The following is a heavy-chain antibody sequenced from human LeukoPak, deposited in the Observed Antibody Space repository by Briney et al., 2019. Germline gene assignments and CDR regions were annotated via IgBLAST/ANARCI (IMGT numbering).Heavy chain of an antibody. CDR3: ARGRLGVVTDY. V-gene: IGHV3-21*01. Sequence: TGGSLRLSCAASGFTFSSYSMNWVRQAPGKGLEWVSSISSSSYIYYADSVKGRFTISRDNAKNSLYLQMNSLRAEDTAVYYCARGRLGVVTDYWGQGTLVTVSS. CDR1: GFTFSSYS. D-gene: IGHD3-3*01. CDR2: ISSSSYI. J-gene: IGHJ4*02.